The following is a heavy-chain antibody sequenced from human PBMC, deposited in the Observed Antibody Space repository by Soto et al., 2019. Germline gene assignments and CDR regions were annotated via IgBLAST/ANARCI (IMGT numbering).Heavy chain of an antibody. CDR2: IYHRGST. J-gene: IGHJ4*02. D-gene: IGHD5-12*01. V-gene: IGHV4-38-2*01. CDR3: ARLPYSYSGYDETYFDY. CDR1: GYSITSGYS. Sequence: SETLSHTCAVSGYSITSGYSWGWIRQHPGMGLEWIGSIYHRGSTYYNPSLKSRVTISVDTPQKLFSLKLSSVTAADTAVYYCARLPYSYSGYDETYFDYWGQGTLVTVSS.